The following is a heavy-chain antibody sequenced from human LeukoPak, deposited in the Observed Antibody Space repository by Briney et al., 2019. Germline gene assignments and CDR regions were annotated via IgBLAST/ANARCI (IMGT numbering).Heavy chain of an antibody. D-gene: IGHD4-17*01. Sequence: GGSLRLSCAASGFIFSTYGMTWVRQAPGKGLEWVSTISGGGGSTFYADSVKGRFTISRDNSKNTLYLQMNSLRAEDTAVYYCARSPVTTVTTRNYYYMDVWGKGTTVTVSS. CDR3: ARSPVTTVTTRNYYYMDV. V-gene: IGHV3-23*01. J-gene: IGHJ6*03. CDR2: ISGGGGST. CDR1: GFIFSTYG.